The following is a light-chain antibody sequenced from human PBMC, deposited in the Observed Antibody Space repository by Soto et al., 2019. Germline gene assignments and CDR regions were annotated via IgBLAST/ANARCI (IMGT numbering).Light chain of an antibody. J-gene: IGLJ1*01. CDR2: EGI. Sequence: QSVLTQPASVSGSPGQSITISCTGTSSDIGTYNLVSWYQHYPGKAPKLMIYEGIKRPSGVSNRFSGSKSGNTAFLTISGLQAEGEADYYCCSYAGSGTDNYVFGSGTKV. CDR1: SSDIGTYNL. CDR3: CSYAGSGTDNYV. V-gene: IGLV2-23*01.